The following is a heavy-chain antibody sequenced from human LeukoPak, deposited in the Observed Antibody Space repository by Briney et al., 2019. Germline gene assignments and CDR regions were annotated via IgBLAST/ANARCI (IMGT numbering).Heavy chain of an antibody. V-gene: IGHV1-18*01. J-gene: IGHJ4*02. CDR3: ARGHAGAARSPFDY. Sequence: GASVKVSCKASGYTFTSYGISWVRQAPGQGLEWMGWINAYNGNTNYAQKLQGRVTMTTDTSTSTAYMELRSLRSDDTAVYYCARGHAGAARSPFDYWGQGTLVTVSS. CDR1: GYTFTSYG. D-gene: IGHD6-6*01. CDR2: INAYNGNT.